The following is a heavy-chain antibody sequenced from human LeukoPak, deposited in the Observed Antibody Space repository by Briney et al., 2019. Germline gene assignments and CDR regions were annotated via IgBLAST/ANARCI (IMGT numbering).Heavy chain of an antibody. CDR3: AKKMRNSSSWSNGYYYGMDV. J-gene: IGHJ6*02. CDR2: INHSGST. Sequence: PSETLSLTCAVYGGSFSGYYWSWIRQPPGKGLEWIGGINHSGSTNYNPSLKSRVTISVDTSKNQFSLKLSSVTAADTAVYYCAKKMRNSSSWSNGYYYGMDVWGQGTTVTVSS. CDR1: GGSFSGYY. V-gene: IGHV4-34*01. D-gene: IGHD6-13*01.